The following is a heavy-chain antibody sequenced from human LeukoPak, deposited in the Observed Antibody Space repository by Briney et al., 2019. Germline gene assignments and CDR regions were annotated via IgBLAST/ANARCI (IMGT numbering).Heavy chain of an antibody. CDR1: GFTFSSYA. Sequence: PGGSLRLSCAASGFTFSSYAVHWVRQAPGKGLEWVAVISYDGSNKYYADSVKGRFTISRDNSKNTLYLQMNSLRAEDTAVYYCARDSSELWFRNWGQGTLVTVSS. D-gene: IGHD5-18*01. J-gene: IGHJ4*02. CDR2: ISYDGSNK. V-gene: IGHV3-30*04. CDR3: ARDSSELWFRN.